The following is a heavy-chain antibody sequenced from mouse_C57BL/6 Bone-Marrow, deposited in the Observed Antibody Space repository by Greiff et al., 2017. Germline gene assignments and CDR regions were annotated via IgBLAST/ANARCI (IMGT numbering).Heavy chain of an antibody. CDR2: IHPNSGST. CDR1: GYTFTSYW. D-gene: IGHD3-3*01. J-gene: IGHJ1*03. Sequence: VQLQQPGAELVKPGASVKLSCKASGYTFTSYWMHWVKQRPGQGLEWIGMIHPNSGSTNYNEKFKSKATLTVDKSSSTAYMQLSSLTSEDAAFYYCARWGWYWYFDVWGTGTTVTVSS. CDR3: ARWGWYWYFDV. V-gene: IGHV1-64*01.